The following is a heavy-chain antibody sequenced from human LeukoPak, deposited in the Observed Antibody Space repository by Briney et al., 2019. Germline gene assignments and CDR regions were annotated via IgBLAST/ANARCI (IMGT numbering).Heavy chain of an antibody. Sequence: SETLSLTCTVSGGSISSSSYYWGWIRQPPGKGLEWIGSINYSGTTYYNPSLKSRVTISVDTSKNQFSLKLSSVTAADTAVYYCARDPTTVVNFDYWGQGTLVTVSS. J-gene: IGHJ4*02. CDR1: GGSISSSSYY. D-gene: IGHD4-23*01. CDR3: ARDPTTVVNFDY. V-gene: IGHV4-39*07. CDR2: INYSGTT.